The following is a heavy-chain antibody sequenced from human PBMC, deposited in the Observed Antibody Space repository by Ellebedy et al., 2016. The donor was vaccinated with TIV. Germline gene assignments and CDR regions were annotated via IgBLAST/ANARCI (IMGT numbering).Heavy chain of an antibody. CDR3: ARGPPKWDVPLDLDS. V-gene: IGHV1-46*04. CDR2: INPSGGST. D-gene: IGHD1-26*01. J-gene: IGHJ4*02. CDR1: GYTFTSFY. Sequence: AASVKVSCKASGYTFTSFYIHWVRQAPGQGLEWMGIINPSGGSTSYAQKLQGRVTMTRDTSTSTVYMELSSLRSEDTAVYYCARGPPKWDVPLDLDSWGQGTLVIVSS.